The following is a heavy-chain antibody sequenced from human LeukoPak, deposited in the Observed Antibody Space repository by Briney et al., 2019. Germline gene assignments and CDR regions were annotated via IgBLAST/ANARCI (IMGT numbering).Heavy chain of an antibody. Sequence: SETLSLTCTVSGGSISSSSYYWGWIRQPPGKGLEWIGSIYHSGSTYYNPSLKSRVTISVDTSKNQFSLKLSSVTAADTALYYCARANCYDNSGYSRGAFDIWGQGTMVTVSS. CDR2: IYHSGST. CDR1: GGSISSSSYY. V-gene: IGHV4-39*07. CDR3: ARANCYDNSGYSRGAFDI. J-gene: IGHJ3*02. D-gene: IGHD3-22*01.